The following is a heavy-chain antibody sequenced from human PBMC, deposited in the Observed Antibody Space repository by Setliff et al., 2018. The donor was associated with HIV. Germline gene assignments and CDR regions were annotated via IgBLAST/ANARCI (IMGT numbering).Heavy chain of an antibody. V-gene: IGHV2-5*01. CDR1: GLSLSTSGVG. CDR3: AYSGRQLRGPYFDF. Sequence: SGPTLVNPTPTLTLTCTFSGLSLSTSGVGVGWIRQSPGKALEWLAFIYWNNNKHYGTPLKSRLTVTKDTSKNRVVFTMTNMDPVDTATYYCAYSGRQLRGPYFDFWGQGTPVTVS. J-gene: IGHJ4*02. CDR2: IYWNNNK. D-gene: IGHD1-1*01.